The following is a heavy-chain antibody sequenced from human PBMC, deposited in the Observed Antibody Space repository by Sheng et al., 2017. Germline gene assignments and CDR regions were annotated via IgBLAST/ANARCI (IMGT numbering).Heavy chain of an antibody. D-gene: IGHD3-10*01. J-gene: IGHJ6*02. CDR1: GFTFSSYG. CDR2: TSYDGSNK. V-gene: IGHV3-30*18. Sequence: QVQLVESGGGVVQPGRSLRLSCAASGFTFSSYGMHWVRQAPGKGLEWVAVTSYDGSNKYYADSVKGRFTISRDNSKNTLYLQMNSLRADDTAIYYCAKVGRGTTWGGMDVWGQGTTVTVSS. CDR3: AKVGRGTTWGGMDV.